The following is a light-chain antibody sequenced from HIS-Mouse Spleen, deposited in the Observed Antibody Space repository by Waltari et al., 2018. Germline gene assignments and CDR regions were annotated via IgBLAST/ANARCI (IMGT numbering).Light chain of an antibody. J-gene: IGLJ2*01. Sequence: QSALTPPASVSGSPGPSITISCTGTSSDVGGYNYVSWYQQHPGKAPKLMIYDVSNRPSGVSNRFSGSKSGNTASLTISGLQAEDEADYYCSSYTSSSTEVFGGGTKLTVL. CDR3: SSYTSSSTEV. CDR1: SSDVGGYNY. CDR2: DVS. V-gene: IGLV2-14*03.